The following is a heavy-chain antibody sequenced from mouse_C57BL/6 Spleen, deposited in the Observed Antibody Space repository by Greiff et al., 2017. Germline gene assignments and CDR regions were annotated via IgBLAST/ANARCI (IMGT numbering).Heavy chain of an antibody. J-gene: IGHJ1*03. CDR1: GYTFTDYY. CDR3: ARKVDLGYFDV. V-gene: IGHV1-19*01. D-gene: IGHD1-1*01. CDR2: INPYNGGT. Sequence: VQLQQSGPVLVKPGASVKMSCKASGYTFTDYYMNWVKQSHGKSLEWIGVINPYNGGTSYNQKFKGKATLTVDKSSSTAYMELNSLTSEDSAVYYCARKVDLGYFDVWGTGTTVTVSS.